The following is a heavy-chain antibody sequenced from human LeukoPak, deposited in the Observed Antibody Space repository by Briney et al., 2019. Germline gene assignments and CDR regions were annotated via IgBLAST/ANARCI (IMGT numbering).Heavy chain of an antibody. CDR3: ARQGWVRPPDAFDI. D-gene: IGHD3-16*01. J-gene: IGHJ3*02. CDR1: GFSISSGYY. V-gene: IGHV4-38-2*01. Sequence: KPAETLSLTCSLSGFSISSGYYWGWLRPPPGEGLEWIGSIYHSGSTYYDPSLKSRVTISVDKSKNQFSLKLSDLTADDTAVYYLARQGWVRPPDAFDIWGQGTMVTVSS. CDR2: IYHSGST.